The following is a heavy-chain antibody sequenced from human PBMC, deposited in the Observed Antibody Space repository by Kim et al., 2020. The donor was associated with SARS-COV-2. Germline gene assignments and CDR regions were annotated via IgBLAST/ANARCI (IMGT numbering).Heavy chain of an antibody. CDR3: AREVYYNYDY. V-gene: IGHV3-11*05. J-gene: IGHJ4*02. Sequence: GGSLRLSCAASGFRFSDYYMTWIRQAPGKGLEWVSSISSNSGSTDYADSVKGRFTISRDNAKNSLYLQMNSLRAEDTAVYYCAREVYYNYDYWGQGALVTVSS. CDR2: ISSNSGST. D-gene: IGHD2-8*01. CDR1: GFRFSDYY.